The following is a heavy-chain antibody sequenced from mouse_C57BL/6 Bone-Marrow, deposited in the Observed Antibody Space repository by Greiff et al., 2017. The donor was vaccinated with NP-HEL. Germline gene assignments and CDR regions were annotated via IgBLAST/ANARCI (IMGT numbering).Heavy chain of an antibody. CDR1: GYSITSGYY. Sequence: EVKLMESGPGLVKPSQSLSLTCSVTGYSITSGYYWNWIRQFPGNKLEWMGYISYDGSNNYNPSLKNRISITRDTSKNQFFLKLNSVTTEDTATYYCARGPLLIWAMDYWGQGTSVTVSS. D-gene: IGHD1-1*01. CDR2: ISYDGSN. V-gene: IGHV3-6*01. CDR3: ARGPLLIWAMDY. J-gene: IGHJ4*01.